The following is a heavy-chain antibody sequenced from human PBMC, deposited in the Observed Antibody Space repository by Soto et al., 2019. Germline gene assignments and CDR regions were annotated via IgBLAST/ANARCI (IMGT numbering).Heavy chain of an antibody. CDR1: GFTFSGSA. D-gene: IGHD3-10*01. J-gene: IGHJ5*02. V-gene: IGHV3-73*01. CDR3: TRHGITMVRGVFWFDP. CDR2: IRSKANSYAT. Sequence: GGSLRLSCAASGFTFSGSAMHWVRQAPGKGLEWVGRIRSKANSYATAYAASVKGRFTISRDDSKNTAYLQMNSLKTEDTAVYYCTRHGITMVRGVFWFDPWGQGTLVTVSS.